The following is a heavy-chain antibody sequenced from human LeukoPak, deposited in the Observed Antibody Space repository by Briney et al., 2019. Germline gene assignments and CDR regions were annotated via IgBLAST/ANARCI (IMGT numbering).Heavy chain of an antibody. J-gene: IGHJ4*02. Sequence: PGRSLRLSCAASGFTFSSYGMHWVRQAPGKGLEWVAVISYDGSNKYYADSVKGRFTISRDNSKNTLYLQMNSLRAEDTAVYYCAKDSDYDILTGYYLGLFDYWGQGTLVTVSS. CDR3: AKDSDYDILTGYYLGLFDY. V-gene: IGHV3-30*18. D-gene: IGHD3-9*01. CDR2: ISYDGSNK. CDR1: GFTFSSYG.